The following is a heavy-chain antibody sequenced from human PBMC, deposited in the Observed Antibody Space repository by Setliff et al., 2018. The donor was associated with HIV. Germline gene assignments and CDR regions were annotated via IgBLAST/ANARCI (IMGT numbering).Heavy chain of an antibody. D-gene: IGHD5-18*01. V-gene: IGHV3-30*01. CDR2: KSYEGNNK. CDR3: ARDPGISGSSYVPPAKYMDV. J-gene: IGHJ6*03. Sequence: GGSLRLSCAASGFIFSSYAMHWVRQAPGKGLEWVAVKSYEGNNKYYADSVKGRFTISRDNSKNTLCLQMNSLRPEDTAVYYCARDPGISGSSYVPPAKYMDVWGKGTTVTVSS. CDR1: GFIFSSYA.